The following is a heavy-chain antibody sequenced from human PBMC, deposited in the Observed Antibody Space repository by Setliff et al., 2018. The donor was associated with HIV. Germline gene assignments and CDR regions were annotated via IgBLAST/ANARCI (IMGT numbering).Heavy chain of an antibody. Sequence: ASVKVSCKISGYTLTEISIHWVRQAPGKGLEWMANFDPEDGETFYAQKFQGRLTMTKDTSTDTAYMELSSLRSDDTAMYYCATDPGYSSTWYSESFQHWGQGTVVTVSS. CDR3: ATDPGYSSTWYSESFQH. J-gene: IGHJ1*01. V-gene: IGHV1-24*01. CDR1: GYTLTEIS. CDR2: FDPEDGET. D-gene: IGHD6-13*01.